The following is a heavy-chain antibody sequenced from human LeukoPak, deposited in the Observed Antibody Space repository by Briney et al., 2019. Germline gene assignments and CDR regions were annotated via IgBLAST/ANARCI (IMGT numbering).Heavy chain of an antibody. CDR1: GFTFDDYA. CDR2: ISWNSGSI. Sequence: GGSLRLSCAASGFTFDDYAMHWVRQAPDKGLEWVSGISWNSGSIRYADSVKGRFTISRDNAKNSLYLQMNSLRAEDTALYYCAKDRVATITFDAFNIWGQGTMVTVSS. J-gene: IGHJ3*02. D-gene: IGHD5-24*01. V-gene: IGHV3-9*01. CDR3: AKDRVATITFDAFNI.